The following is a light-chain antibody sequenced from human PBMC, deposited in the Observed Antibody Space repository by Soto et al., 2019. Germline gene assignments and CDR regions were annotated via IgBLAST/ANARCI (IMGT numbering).Light chain of an antibody. CDR1: QSVSSSY. J-gene: IGKJ4*01. V-gene: IGKV3-20*01. Sequence: EIVLTQSPGTLSLSPGERATLSCRASQSVSSSYLAWYQQKPGQAPRLLIYGASSRATGIPDRFSGSGSGTDFTLTISRREPEDCAVYYCQQYGSSLLTFGGGTKVEIK. CDR3: QQYGSSLLT. CDR2: GAS.